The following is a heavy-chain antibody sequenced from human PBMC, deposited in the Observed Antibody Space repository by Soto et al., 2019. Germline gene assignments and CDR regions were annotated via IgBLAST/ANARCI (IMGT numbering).Heavy chain of an antibody. D-gene: IGHD2-15*01. CDR1: GGSISSGGYS. CDR3: ARAKTLGYCSGGSCSNWFDP. V-gene: IGHV4-30-2*01. CDR2: IYHSGRT. Sequence: QLQLQESGSGLVKPSQTLSLTCAVSGGSISSGGYSWSWIRQPPGKGLEWIGYIYHSGRTYYNPYLKSRVTISVDRSKNQFSLKLSSVTAADTAVYYCARAKTLGYCSGGSCSNWFDPWGQGTLVTVSS. J-gene: IGHJ5*02.